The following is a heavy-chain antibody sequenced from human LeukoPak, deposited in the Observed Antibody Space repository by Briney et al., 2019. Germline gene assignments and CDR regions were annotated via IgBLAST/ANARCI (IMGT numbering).Heavy chain of an antibody. CDR1: GFTFSDSY. CDR2: ISNGGSTI. Sequence: GGSLRLSCAASGFTFSDSYMSWIRQAPGKGLEWLSYISNGGSTIYYADSVKGRFTISRDNAHNSLYLQMNSLRVEDSAVYYCSRDPRLLDYRGQGTLVTVSS. J-gene: IGHJ4*02. V-gene: IGHV3-11*04. CDR3: SRDPRLLDY.